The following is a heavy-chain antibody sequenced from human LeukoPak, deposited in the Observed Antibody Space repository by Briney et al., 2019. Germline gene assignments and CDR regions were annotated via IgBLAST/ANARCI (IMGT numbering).Heavy chain of an antibody. V-gene: IGHV3-66*01. CDR1: GFTVSSNY. D-gene: IGHD4-17*01. Sequence: GGSLRLSCAASGFTVSSNYMSWVRQAPGKGLEWVSVIYSGGSTYYADSVKGRFTISRDNSKNTLYLQMNSLRAEDTAVYYCARDLGVTTVTTDYYGMDVWGQGTTVTVSS. CDR2: IYSGGST. CDR3: ARDLGVTTVTTDYYGMDV. J-gene: IGHJ6*02.